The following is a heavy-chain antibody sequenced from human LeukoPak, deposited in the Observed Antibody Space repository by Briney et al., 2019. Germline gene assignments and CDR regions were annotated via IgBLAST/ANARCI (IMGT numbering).Heavy chain of an antibody. J-gene: IGHJ3*02. CDR3: VKENYDILTGYYNNRGVGAFDI. V-gene: IGHV3-9*01. CDR2: ISSNSDDI. Sequence: GGSLRLSCVGSGFNFDEYAMHWVRQPPGKGLEWVSGISSNSDDIGYADSVQGRFTISRDNSKNSLYLQMNSLRTEDTALYYCVKENYDILTGYYNNRGVGAFDIWGQGTMVTVSS. D-gene: IGHD3-9*01. CDR1: GFNFDEYA.